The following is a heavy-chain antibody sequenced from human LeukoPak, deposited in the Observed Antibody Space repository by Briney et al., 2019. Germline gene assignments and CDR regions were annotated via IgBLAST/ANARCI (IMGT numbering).Heavy chain of an antibody. V-gene: IGHV5-51*01. CDR3: ARHWGHYDYVWGSYRSPKNWFDP. Sequence: GESLKISCKGSGYSFTSYWIGWVRQMPGKGLEGIGIIYPGDSDTRYSPSFQGQVTISADKSISTAYLQWSSLKASDTAMYYCARHWGHYDYVWGSYRSPKNWFDPWGQGTLVTVSS. CDR1: GYSFTSYW. CDR2: IYPGDSDT. J-gene: IGHJ5*02. D-gene: IGHD3-16*02.